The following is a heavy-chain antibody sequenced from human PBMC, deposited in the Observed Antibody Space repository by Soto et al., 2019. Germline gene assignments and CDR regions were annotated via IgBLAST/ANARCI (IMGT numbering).Heavy chain of an antibody. CDR3: ARFVRSCSGTTCYTRADV. Sequence: PSETLSLTCTVSGGSVSSDTHYWSWIRQPPGKRLEWIGFIYASGSNNYNTSLKSRVTMSVDTSKNQFSLKLRSVIVADTAVYHCARFVRSCSGTTCYTRADVWGQGTTVTVSS. D-gene: IGHD2-2*02. J-gene: IGHJ6*02. CDR1: GGSVSSDTHY. CDR2: IYASGSN. V-gene: IGHV4-61*01.